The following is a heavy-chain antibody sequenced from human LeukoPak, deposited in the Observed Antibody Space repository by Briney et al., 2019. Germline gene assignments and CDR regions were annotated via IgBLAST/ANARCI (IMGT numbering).Heavy chain of an antibody. J-gene: IGHJ4*02. V-gene: IGHV4-39*01. CDR3: AAGFDY. Sequence: SETLSLTCAVSGYSITSGIYYWGWIRLAPGKGLEWIGRVFYGGSTYYNPSLKSRVTISVDTSKNQFSLQMSFLTAADTAMYYCAAGFDYWGQGTLVTVSS. CDR2: VFYGGST. CDR1: GYSITSGIYY.